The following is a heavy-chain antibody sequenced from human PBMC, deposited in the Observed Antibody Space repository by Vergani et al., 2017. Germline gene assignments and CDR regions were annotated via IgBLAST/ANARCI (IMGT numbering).Heavy chain of an antibody. CDR1: GFTFTSSA. Sequence: QMQLVQSGPEVKKPGTSVKVSCKASGFTFTSSAMQWVRQARGQRLEWIGWIVVGSGNTNYAQKFQERVTITRDMSTSTAYMELSSLRSEDTAVYYCAAVPAYYGSGLDAFDIWGQGTMVTVSS. J-gene: IGHJ3*02. V-gene: IGHV1-58*02. CDR2: IVVGSGNT. CDR3: AAVPAYYGSGLDAFDI. D-gene: IGHD3-10*01.